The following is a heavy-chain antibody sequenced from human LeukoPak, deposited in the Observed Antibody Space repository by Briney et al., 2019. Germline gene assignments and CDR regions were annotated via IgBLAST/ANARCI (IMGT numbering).Heavy chain of an antibody. D-gene: IGHD3-16*02. Sequence: SETLSLTCTVSGGSVSNYHWSWIRQPPGKGLEWIAYLYYSGSTNYNPSLKSRVTMSVDTSKNQFSLKLSSVTAADTAVYYCARVWGSYRDNSYYFDYWGQGTLVTVSS. V-gene: IGHV4-59*02. J-gene: IGHJ4*02. CDR1: GGSVSNYH. CDR3: ARVWGSYRDNSYYFDY. CDR2: LYYSGST.